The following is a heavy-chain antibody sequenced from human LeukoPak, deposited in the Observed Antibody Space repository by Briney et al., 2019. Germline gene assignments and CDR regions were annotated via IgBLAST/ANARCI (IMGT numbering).Heavy chain of an antibody. V-gene: IGHV3-7*01. CDR3: ARDGGTDTVYYYGMDV. CDR1: GFTFSSYW. J-gene: IGHJ6*02. Sequence: PGGSLRLSCAASGFTFSSYWMSWVRQAPGKGLEWVANIKQDGSEKYYVDSVKGRFTISRDNAKNSLYLQMNSLRAEDTAVYYCARDGGTDTVYYYGMDVWGQGTTVTVSS. D-gene: IGHD1-26*01. CDR2: IKQDGSEK.